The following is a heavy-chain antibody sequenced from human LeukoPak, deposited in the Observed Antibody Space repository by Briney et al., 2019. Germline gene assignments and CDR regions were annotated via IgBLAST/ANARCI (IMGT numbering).Heavy chain of an antibody. CDR2: ITGSGGNT. CDR3: AKWGDYDVLTGYYVSDY. CDR1: GFTFSNYA. Sequence: PGASLRLSCAASGFTFSNYAMSWVRQAPGKGLELGSAITGSGGNTYYADSVKGRFTISRDNSTNTVFLQMNSLRAEDTAVYYCAKWGDYDVLTGYYVSDYWGQGTLVTVSS. J-gene: IGHJ4*02. V-gene: IGHV3-23*01. D-gene: IGHD3-9*01.